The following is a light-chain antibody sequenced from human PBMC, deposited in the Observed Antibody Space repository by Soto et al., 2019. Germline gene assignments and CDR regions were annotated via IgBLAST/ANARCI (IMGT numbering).Light chain of an antibody. Sequence: DIVMTQSPDSLAVSLGARATINCKSSQSVLYSSNNKNYLTWYQQKPGQPPKLLISLASTRESGVPERFSGSGSGTDFTLTISSLQAEDVAVYYCQQYYDSPLTFGGGTKVEIK. CDR2: LAS. V-gene: IGKV4-1*01. CDR3: QQYYDSPLT. CDR1: QSVLYSSNNKNY. J-gene: IGKJ4*01.